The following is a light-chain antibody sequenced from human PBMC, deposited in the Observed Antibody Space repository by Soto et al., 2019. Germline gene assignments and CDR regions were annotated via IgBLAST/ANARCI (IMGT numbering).Light chain of an antibody. CDR1: SGDFGTYYL. Sequence: QSALTQPASVSGSPGQSITIYCTGTSGDFGTYYLVSWYQQHPGRAPKLIIFEGNKRPSGVSNRVSASKSDNTASLAISGLQAEDEADYHCCSYAGRSTVICGGGTKVTVL. CDR3: CSYAGRSTVI. J-gene: IGLJ2*01. CDR2: EGN. V-gene: IGLV2-23*01.